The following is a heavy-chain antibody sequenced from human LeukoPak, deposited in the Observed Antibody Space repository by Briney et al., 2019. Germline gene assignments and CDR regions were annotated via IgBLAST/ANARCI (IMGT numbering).Heavy chain of an antibody. Sequence: PSETLSLTCTVSGGSISSYYWSWIRQPAGKGLEWIGRIYTSGGTNYNPSLKSRVTMSVDTSKNQFSLKLSPVTAADTAVYYCARASMVRGVMPGRGGPFDYWGQGTLVTVSS. J-gene: IGHJ4*02. CDR2: IYTSGGT. D-gene: IGHD3-10*01. CDR1: GGSISSYY. CDR3: ARASMVRGVMPGRGGPFDY. V-gene: IGHV4-4*07.